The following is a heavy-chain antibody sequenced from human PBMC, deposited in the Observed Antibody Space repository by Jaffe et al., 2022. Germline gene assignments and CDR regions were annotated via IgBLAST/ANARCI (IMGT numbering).Heavy chain of an antibody. CDR3: ARELSGLRDPNLGDAFDI. V-gene: IGHV1-69*05. J-gene: IGHJ3*02. Sequence: QVQLVQSGAEVKKPGSSVKVSCKASGGTFSSYAISWVRQAPGQGLEWMGGIIPIFGTANYAQKFQGRVTITTDESTSTAYMELSSLRSEDTAVYYCARELSGLRDPNLGDAFDIWGQGTMVTVSS. D-gene: IGHD4-17*01. CDR1: GGTFSSYA. CDR2: IIPIFGTA.